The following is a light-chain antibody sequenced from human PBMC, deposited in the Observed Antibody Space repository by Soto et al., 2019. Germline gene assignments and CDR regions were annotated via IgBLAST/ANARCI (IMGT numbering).Light chain of an antibody. CDR1: SSDVVGYKY. Sequence: HSVLTQPHSVSGSPGQSVTMSCTGTSSDVVGYKYVSWYQQKPGKAPKLIMYGVSRWPSGVPNRFSGSKSGNRASLTISGLQAEDEGDYYCCSYAGGPEVFGTGTKVTVL. V-gene: IGLV2-11*01. CDR3: CSYAGGPEV. CDR2: GVS. J-gene: IGLJ1*01.